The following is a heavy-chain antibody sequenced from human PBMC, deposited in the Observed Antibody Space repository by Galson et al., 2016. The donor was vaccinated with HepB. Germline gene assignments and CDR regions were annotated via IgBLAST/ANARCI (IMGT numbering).Heavy chain of an antibody. CDR2: IYWDDDK. J-gene: IGHJ4*02. CDR1: GFSLITQGVG. Sequence: PTQTLTLTCSFSGFSLITQGVGVGWFRQPPGKPLEWLAFIYWDDDKRYSPSLKRRLTITKDTSKNQVVLKVTNLDPVDTATYYCAPRPLMTVRGIYFDYWGQGVLVTVSS. V-gene: IGHV2-5*02. CDR3: APRPLMTVRGIYFDY. D-gene: IGHD3-10*01.